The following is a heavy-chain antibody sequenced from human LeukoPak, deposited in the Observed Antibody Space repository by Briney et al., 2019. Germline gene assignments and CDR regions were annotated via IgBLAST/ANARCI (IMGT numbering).Heavy chain of an antibody. J-gene: IGHJ4*02. Sequence: PSQTLSLTCTVSGGSISSGSYYWSWIRQPPGKGLEWIGYIYYSGSTNYNPSLRSRVTISLDKSKSQVSLMLTSVTAADTAVYYCARSLSPMLRGAPYYWGQGTLVTVSS. V-gene: IGHV4-61*05. CDR1: GGSISSGSYY. CDR2: IYYSGST. D-gene: IGHD3-10*01. CDR3: ARSLSPMLRGAPYY.